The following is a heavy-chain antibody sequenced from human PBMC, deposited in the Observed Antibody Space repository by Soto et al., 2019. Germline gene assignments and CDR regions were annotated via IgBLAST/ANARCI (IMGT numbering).Heavy chain of an antibody. V-gene: IGHV4-31*03. J-gene: IGHJ6*02. Sequence: PSETLSLTCTVSGGSISSGGYYWSWIRQPPGKGLEWIAHIHHSGSTNYNPSLRSRVTISVDTSNNHFSLTLNSVTAAYTAVYYCARAVLVEPGGMAHWHYCLDVWGQGTTVTVSS. CDR1: GGSISSGGYY. CDR3: ARAVLVEPGGMAHWHYCLDV. D-gene: IGHD2-2*01. CDR2: IHHSGST.